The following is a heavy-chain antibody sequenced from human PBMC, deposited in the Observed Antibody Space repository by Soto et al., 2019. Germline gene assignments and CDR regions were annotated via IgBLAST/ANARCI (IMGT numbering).Heavy chain of an antibody. J-gene: IGHJ5*02. Sequence: PGGSLRLACAASGFTFSSYAMSWVRQAPGKGLEWVSAISGSGGSTYYADSVKGRFTISRDNSKNTLYLQMNSLRAEDTAVYYCAKSPVNRVVPAAMGWPRANWYDPWGQGTLVTVSS. CDR2: ISGSGGST. CDR1: GFTFSSYA. CDR3: AKSPVNRVVPAAMGWPRANWYDP. V-gene: IGHV3-23*01. D-gene: IGHD2-2*01.